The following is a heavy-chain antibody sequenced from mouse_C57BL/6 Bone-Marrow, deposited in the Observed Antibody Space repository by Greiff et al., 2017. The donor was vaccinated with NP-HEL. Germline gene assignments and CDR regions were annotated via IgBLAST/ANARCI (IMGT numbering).Heavy chain of an antibody. D-gene: IGHD1-1*01. CDR2: IYPGSGNT. Sequence: VQLVESGPELVKPGASVKISCKASGYSFTSYYIHWVKQRPGQGLEWIGWIYPGSGNTKYNEKFKGKATLTADTSSSTAYMQLSSLTSEDSAVYYCARGLITTVVALDYWGQGTTLTVSS. CDR1: GYSFTSYY. V-gene: IGHV1-66*01. CDR3: ARGLITTVVALDY. J-gene: IGHJ2*01.